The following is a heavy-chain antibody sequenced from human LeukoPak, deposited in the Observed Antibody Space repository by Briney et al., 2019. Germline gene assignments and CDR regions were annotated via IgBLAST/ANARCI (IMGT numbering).Heavy chain of an antibody. CDR1: GYTFTSYD. CDR2: MNPNSGNT. D-gene: IGHD3-22*01. CDR3: ARGNPYITMIVVVIPRAFDI. Sequence: ASVKVSCKASGYTFTSYDINWVRQATGQGLEWMGWMNPNSGNTGYAQKFQGRVTMTRNTSISTAYMELSSLRSEDTAVYYCARGNPYITMIVVVIPRAFDIWGQGTMVTVSS. J-gene: IGHJ3*02. V-gene: IGHV1-8*01.